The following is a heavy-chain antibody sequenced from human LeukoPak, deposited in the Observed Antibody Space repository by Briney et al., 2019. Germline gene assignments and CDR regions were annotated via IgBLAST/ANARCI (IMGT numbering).Heavy chain of an antibody. Sequence: GGSLRLSCAASGFTFSTYDMSWFRQAPGKGLEWVSVMRGNGGNTYYADSVKGRFTLSRDDSKNTLDLQMNSLRVEDTAVYYCARDRPSDSSSWYYWGQGTLVTVSS. CDR3: ARDRPSDSSSWYY. CDR2: MRGNGGNT. D-gene: IGHD6-13*01. V-gene: IGHV3-23*01. J-gene: IGHJ4*02. CDR1: GFTFSTYD.